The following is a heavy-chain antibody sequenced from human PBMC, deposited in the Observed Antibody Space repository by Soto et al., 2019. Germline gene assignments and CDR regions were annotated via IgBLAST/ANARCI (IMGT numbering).Heavy chain of an antibody. J-gene: IGHJ4*02. D-gene: IGHD5-18*01. CDR3: ARPVEYSYGYFDY. V-gene: IGHV4-39*01. CDR2: IYYSGST. CDR1: GGSISSSSYY. Sequence: SETLSLTCTVSGGSISSSSYYWGWIRQPPGKGLEWIGSIYYSGSTYYNPSLKSRVTISVDTSKNQFSLKLSSVTAADTAVYYCARPVEYSYGYFDYWGQGTLVTVSS.